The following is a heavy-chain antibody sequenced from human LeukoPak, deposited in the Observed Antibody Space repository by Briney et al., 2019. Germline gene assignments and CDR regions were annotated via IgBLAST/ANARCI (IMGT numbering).Heavy chain of an antibody. J-gene: IGHJ5*02. CDR1: GFIFSSYA. D-gene: IGHD6-13*01. CDR3: ASSSWTYNWFDP. Sequence: HPGGSLRLSCAASGFIFSSYAMHWVRQAPGKGLEWVAFIRYDGRNTYYVDSVRGRFTISRDNSKNTLYLQMNRLRTEDTAVYYCASSSWTYNWFDPWGQGTLVTVSS. V-gene: IGHV3-30*02. CDR2: IRYDGRNT.